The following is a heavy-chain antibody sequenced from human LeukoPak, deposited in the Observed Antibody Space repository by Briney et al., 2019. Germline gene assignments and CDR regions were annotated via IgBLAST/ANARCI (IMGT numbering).Heavy chain of an antibody. CDR1: GFTSSGYG. J-gene: IGHJ4*02. CDR2: IRYDGSNK. D-gene: IGHD2-15*01. V-gene: IGHV3-30*02. CDR3: ANGGPSSHYPFDY. Sequence: GGSLRLSCAASGFTSSGYGMHWGRQAPGKGLGWGAFIRYDGSNKYYADSVKGRFTISRDNSKNTLYLQMNSLRAEDTAVYYCANGGPSSHYPFDYWGQGTLVTVSS.